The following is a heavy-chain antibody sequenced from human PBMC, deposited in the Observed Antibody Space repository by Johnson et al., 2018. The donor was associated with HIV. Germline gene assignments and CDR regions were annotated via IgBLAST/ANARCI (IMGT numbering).Heavy chain of an antibody. CDR1: GFNFDDHG. J-gene: IGHJ3*02. CDR2: IKWNGGST. V-gene: IGHV3-20*04. D-gene: IGHD3-22*01. Sequence: VLLVESGGGVVQPGGSLRLSCAASGFNFDDHGMSWVRQAPGKGLEWVSGIKWNGGSTGYADSVKGRFTISRDNAKNSLYLQMNSLRAEDTALYYCARSVGYYDSSGYYYVDAFDIWGQGTMVTVSS. CDR3: ARSVGYYDSSGYYYVDAFDI.